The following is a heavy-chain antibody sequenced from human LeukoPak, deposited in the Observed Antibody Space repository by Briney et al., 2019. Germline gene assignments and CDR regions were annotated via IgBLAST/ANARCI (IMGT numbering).Heavy chain of an antibody. D-gene: IGHD2-15*01. CDR3: ARCCGGGYYHSDDY. J-gene: IGHJ4*02. V-gene: IGHV3-21*06. CDR1: GFTFSTYS. CDR2: ISSSGSYI. Sequence: GGSLRLSCAASGFTFSTYSMNWVRQAPGKGLEWVSSISSSGSYIYYADSVKGRFTISRDNAKSLLYLQMNSLRAEDTAVYYCARCCGGGYYHSDDYWGQGTLVTVSS.